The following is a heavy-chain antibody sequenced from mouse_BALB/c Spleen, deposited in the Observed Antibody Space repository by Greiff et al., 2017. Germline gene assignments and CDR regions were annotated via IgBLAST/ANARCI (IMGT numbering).Heavy chain of an antibody. J-gene: IGHJ3*01. V-gene: IGHV1S29*02. CDR3: ARGGITKAWFAY. CDR1: GYTFTDYN. CDR2: IYPYNGGT. Sequence: DVQLQESGPELVKPGASVKISCKASGYTFTDYNMHWVKQSHGKSLEWIGYIYPYNGGTGYNQKFKSKATLTVDNSSSTAYMELRSLTSEDSAVYYCARGGITKAWFAYWGQGTLVTVSA. D-gene: IGHD2-4*01.